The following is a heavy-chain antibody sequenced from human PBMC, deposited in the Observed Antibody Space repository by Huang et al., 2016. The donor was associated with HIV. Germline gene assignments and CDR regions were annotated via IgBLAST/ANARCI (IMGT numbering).Heavy chain of an antibody. Sequence: QITLKESGPTLVKPTQTLTLTCTFSCFSLTSSGVAVGWIRQPPGTALEWLSLIYWANEERFSPTLKTRLTITKDTPKNEGVLTMTNVDPVDTATYYCVHRLRYGKWYVDYWGQGVLVTVSS. CDR2: IYWANEE. CDR1: CFSLTSSGVA. D-gene: IGHD2-8*01. CDR3: VHRLRYGKWYVDY. J-gene: IGHJ4*02. V-gene: IGHV2-5*02.